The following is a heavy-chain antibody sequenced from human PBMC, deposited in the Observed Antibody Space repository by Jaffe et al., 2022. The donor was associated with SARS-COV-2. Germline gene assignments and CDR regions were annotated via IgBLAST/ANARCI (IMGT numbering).Heavy chain of an antibody. Sequence: EVQLVESGGGLIQPGGSLRLSCAASGFTVSSNYMSWVRQAPGKGLEWVSVIYSGGSTYYADSVKGRFTISRDNSKNTLYLQMNSLRAEDTAVYYCAGAAPHYYYDSSGYYYGSYPDYWGQGTLVTVSS. CDR3: AGAAPHYYYDSSGYYYGSYPDY. CDR1: GFTVSSNY. J-gene: IGHJ4*02. V-gene: IGHV3-53*01. D-gene: IGHD3-22*01. CDR2: IYSGGST.